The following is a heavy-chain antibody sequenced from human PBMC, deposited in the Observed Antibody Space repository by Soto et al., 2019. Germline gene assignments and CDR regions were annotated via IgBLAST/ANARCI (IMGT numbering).Heavy chain of an antibody. Sequence: DVQLVESGGGLVQPGRSLRLSCAASGFTFDDYAMHWVRQAPGKGLEWVSGISWNSGSIGYADSVKGRFTISRDNAKNSLYLQMNSLRAEDTALYYCAKDWGGNGMDVWGQGTTVTVSS. CDR3: AKDWGGNGMDV. D-gene: IGHD3-16*01. CDR2: ISWNSGSI. V-gene: IGHV3-9*01. CDR1: GFTFDDYA. J-gene: IGHJ6*02.